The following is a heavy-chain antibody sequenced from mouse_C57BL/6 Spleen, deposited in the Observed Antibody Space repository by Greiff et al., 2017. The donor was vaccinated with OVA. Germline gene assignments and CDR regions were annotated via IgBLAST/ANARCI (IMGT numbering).Heavy chain of an antibody. J-gene: IGHJ4*01. V-gene: IGHV7-3*01. CDR2: IRNKANGYTT. CDR3: ARYEIYYYAMDY. Sequence: EVQGVESGGGLVQPGGSLSLSCAASGFTFTDYYMSWVRQPPGKALEWLGFIRNKANGYTTEYSASVKGRFTISRDNSQSILYLQMNALRAEDSATYYCARYEIYYYAMDYWGQGTSVTVSS. CDR1: GFTFTDYY.